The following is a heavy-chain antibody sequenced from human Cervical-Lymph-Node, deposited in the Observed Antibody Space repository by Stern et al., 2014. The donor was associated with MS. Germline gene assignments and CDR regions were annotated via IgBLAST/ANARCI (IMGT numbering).Heavy chain of an antibody. CDR1: GGSISSGNYY. V-gene: IGHV4-31*03. CDR2: IYHSGST. CDR3: ARGSREVLLPRFYFDY. D-gene: IGHD3-3*01. Sequence: QVQLVQSGPGLVKPSQTLSLTCTVSGGSISSGNYYWSWIRQHPGKGLERIGSIYHSGSTYYNPPLKSRVTTSIDTSKNQFSLKLSSVTAADTAVYYCARGSREVLLPRFYFDYWGQGTLVTVSS. J-gene: IGHJ4*02.